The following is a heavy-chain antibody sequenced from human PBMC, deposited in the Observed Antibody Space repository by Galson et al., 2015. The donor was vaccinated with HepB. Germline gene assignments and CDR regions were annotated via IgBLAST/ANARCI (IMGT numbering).Heavy chain of an antibody. CDR3: ARHYSPYSGDYFDY. CDR2: ISGSGGST. Sequence: SLRLSCAASGFTFGKYAMSWVRQAPGKGLEWVSGISGSGGSTYYADSVKGRFTISRDNSKNTLYLQMNSLRAEDTAMYYCARHYSPYSGDYFDYWGQGTLVTVSS. D-gene: IGHD2-15*01. J-gene: IGHJ4*02. CDR1: GFTFGKYA. V-gene: IGHV3-23*01.